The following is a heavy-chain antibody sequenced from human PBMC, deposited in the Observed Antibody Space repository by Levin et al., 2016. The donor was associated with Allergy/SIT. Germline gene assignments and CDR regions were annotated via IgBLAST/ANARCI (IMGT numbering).Heavy chain of an antibody. J-gene: IGHJ5*02. CDR2: IYPGDSDT. CDR3: ARQGMEWSPEGWFDP. V-gene: IGHV5-51*01. CDR1: GYSFTTYW. Sequence: GESLKISCQASGYSFTTYWIGWVRQMPGKGLEWMGIIYPGDSDTRYNPSFQGQVTISADKSTTTAYLHWSSLKVSDTAMYYCARQGMEWSPEGWFDPWGQGTLVTVSS. D-gene: IGHD3-3*01.